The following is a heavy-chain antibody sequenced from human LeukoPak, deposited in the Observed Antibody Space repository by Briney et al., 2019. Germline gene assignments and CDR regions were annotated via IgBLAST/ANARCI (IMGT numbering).Heavy chain of an antibody. CDR2: LSVNGGGT. CDR1: VFTFSSYA. V-gene: IGHV3-64*01. CDR3: ARDNYGSGSPFDY. D-gene: IGHD3-10*01. Sequence: TGGSLRLSCAASVFTFSSYAMRSVPPAPGKGLEYVSDLSVNGGGTYYANSVKGRLTISRDNSKNTLYLQMGRLRAEDMAVYYCARDNYGSGSPFDYWGQGTLVTVSS. J-gene: IGHJ4*02.